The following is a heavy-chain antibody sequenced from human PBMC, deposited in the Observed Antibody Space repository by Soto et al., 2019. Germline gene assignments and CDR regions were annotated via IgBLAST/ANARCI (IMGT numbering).Heavy chain of an antibody. D-gene: IGHD3-10*01. Sequence: QVQLVESGGGVVQPGRSLRLSCAASGFTFSNYGMHWVRQAPGKGLEWVAVILNDGSNRYHADSVKDGFTISRDNSKNMLYLQMNSVRAEDTAVYYCARDDEYSGNGMDVWGQGTTVTVS. CDR3: ARDDEYSGNGMDV. CDR1: GFTFSNYG. V-gene: IGHV3-33*01. CDR2: ILNDGSNR. J-gene: IGHJ6*02.